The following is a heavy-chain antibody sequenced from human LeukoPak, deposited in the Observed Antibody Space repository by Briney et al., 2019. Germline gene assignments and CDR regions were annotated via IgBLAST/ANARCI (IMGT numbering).Heavy chain of an antibody. V-gene: IGHV4-30-2*01. CDR1: GGSISSGGYH. CDR3: ASGRRSYSSSWYFDY. Sequence: SETLSLTCTVSGGSISSGGYHWSWIRQPPGKGLEWIGYIYHSGSTYYNPSLKSRVTISVDTSKNQFSLKLSSVTAADTAVYYCASGRRSYSSSWYFDYWGQGTLVTVSS. CDR2: IYHSGST. D-gene: IGHD6-13*01. J-gene: IGHJ4*02.